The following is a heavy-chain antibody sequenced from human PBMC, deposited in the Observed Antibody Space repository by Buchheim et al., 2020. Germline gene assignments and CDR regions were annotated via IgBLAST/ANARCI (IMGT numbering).Heavy chain of an antibody. V-gene: IGHV4-61*01. J-gene: IGHJ4*02. CDR2: VYYSGST. CDR1: GGSVSSGSYF. D-gene: IGHD2-15*01. Sequence: QVQLQESGPGLVKPSETLSLTCTVSGGSVSSGSYFWTWIRQPPGKGLEWIGDVYYSGSTNYNPSLKSRVTISVATSKNRFSLRLSPVTAADTAVYYCASLRRGVAAPWIDCWGRGAL. CDR3: ASLRRGVAAPWIDC.